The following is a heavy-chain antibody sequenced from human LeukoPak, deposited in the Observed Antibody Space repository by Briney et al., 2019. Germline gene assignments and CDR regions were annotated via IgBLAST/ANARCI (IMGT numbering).Heavy chain of an antibody. CDR2: ISSSSSTI. CDR3: AREGHYYYYYMDV. V-gene: IGHV3-48*01. J-gene: IGHJ6*03. CDR1: GFTFSSYS. Sequence: PGGSLRLSCAASGFTFSSYSMNWVRQAPGKGLEWVSYISSSSSTIYYADSVKGRFTISRDNAKNSLYLQMNSLRAEDTAVYYRAREGHYYYYYMDVWGKGTMVTVSS.